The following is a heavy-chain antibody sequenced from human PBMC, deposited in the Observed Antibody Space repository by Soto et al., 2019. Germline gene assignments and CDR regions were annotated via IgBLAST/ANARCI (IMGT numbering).Heavy chain of an antibody. V-gene: IGHV4-39*01. J-gene: IGHJ4*02. CDR2: IYDSGST. D-gene: IGHD3-3*01. CDR1: GGSISSSSYY. Sequence: QLQLQESGPGLVKPSETLSLTCTVSGGSISSSSYYWGWIRQPPGKGLEWIGSIYDSGSTYYNPSLQSRVTISVDTSRNQFSLKLSSVTAADTAVYYVARHPPRITIAANWGQGTLVTVSS. CDR3: ARHPPRITIAAN.